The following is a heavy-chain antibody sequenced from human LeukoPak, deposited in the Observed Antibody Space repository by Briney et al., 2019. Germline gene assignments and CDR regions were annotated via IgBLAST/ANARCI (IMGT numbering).Heavy chain of an antibody. CDR3: ANSPSSGWFRYFDY. Sequence: GGSLRLSCAASGFTFSNYAMSWVRQAPGKGLEWVSAISGSGGSTYYADSVKGRFTISRDTSKSTLYLQMDGLRAEDTAVYYCANSPSSGWFRYFDYWGQGTLVTVSS. D-gene: IGHD6-19*01. CDR2: ISGSGGST. CDR1: GFTFSNYA. J-gene: IGHJ4*02. V-gene: IGHV3-23*01.